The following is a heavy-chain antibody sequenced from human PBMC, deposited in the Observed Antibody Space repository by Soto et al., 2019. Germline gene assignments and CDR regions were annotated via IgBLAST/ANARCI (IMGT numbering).Heavy chain of an antibody. CDR2: IYYAGTT. D-gene: IGHD3-22*01. J-gene: IGHJ4*02. CDR3: ARLGGYYQALDS. V-gene: IGHV4-59*08. Sequence: TLSLTCTVSGGSINNYYWSWIRQPPGKGLEFIGYIYYAGTTTYNPSLKSRVTISVDTSKNQFSLKLSSVTAAYTAVYYCARLGGYYQALDSWGQGTLVTVSS. CDR1: GGSINNYY.